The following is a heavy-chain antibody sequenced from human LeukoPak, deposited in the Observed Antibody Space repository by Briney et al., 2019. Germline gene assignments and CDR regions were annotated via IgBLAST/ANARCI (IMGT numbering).Heavy chain of an antibody. D-gene: IGHD3-22*01. V-gene: IGHV4-38-2*02. Sequence: SETLSLTCTVSGYSISSGYYWGWIRPPPGKGLEWIGSIYHSGSTYYNPSLKSRVTISVDTSKNQFSLKLSSVTAADTAVYYCARAAMISNWGQGTLVTVSS. J-gene: IGHJ4*02. CDR3: ARAAMISN. CDR1: GYSISSGYY. CDR2: IYHSGST.